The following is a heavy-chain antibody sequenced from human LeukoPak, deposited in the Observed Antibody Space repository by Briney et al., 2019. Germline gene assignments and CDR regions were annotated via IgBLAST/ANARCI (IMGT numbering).Heavy chain of an antibody. D-gene: IGHD1-1*01. J-gene: IGHJ4*02. CDR2: IHPEGYEK. Sequence: SGESLRLSCAVSGFTFSNFWMSWVRQAPGRGLEWVANIHPEGYEKYHVESVKGRFTISRDNTKSLLFLQMNGLRVEDTAVYYCARGDDFSGDHWGQGTLVTVSS. V-gene: IGHV3-7*04. CDR3: ARGDDFSGDH. CDR1: GFTFSNFW.